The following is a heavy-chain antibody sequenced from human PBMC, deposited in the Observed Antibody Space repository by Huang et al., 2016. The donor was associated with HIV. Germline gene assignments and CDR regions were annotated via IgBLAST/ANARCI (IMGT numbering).Heavy chain of an antibody. Sequence: QVQLQESGPGLVKPSETLSLTCTVSGGSISSHYWSWIRQPPGKGLEWIGNIHYSGSTNDNPALKSRVTISVDTSKNQFSLKLSSVTAADTAVYYCARVGGYFTYYFDYWGQGTLVTVSS. CDR1: GGSISSHY. CDR2: IHYSGST. CDR3: ARVGGYFTYYFDY. J-gene: IGHJ4*02. V-gene: IGHV4-59*11. D-gene: IGHD3-22*01.